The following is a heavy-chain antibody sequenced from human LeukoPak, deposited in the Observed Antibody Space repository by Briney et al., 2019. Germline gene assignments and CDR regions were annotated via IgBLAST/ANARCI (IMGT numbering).Heavy chain of an antibody. CDR3: ARPQGGYCSSTSCYADYFDY. D-gene: IGHD2-2*01. CDR2: ISYDGSNK. V-gene: IGHV3-30*03. J-gene: IGHJ4*02. CDR1: GFTFSSYG. Sequence: GGSLRLSCAASGFTFSSYGMHWVRQAPGKGLEWVAVISYDGSNKYYADSVKGRFASSRDSSKNTLYLQMNSLRADDTAVYYCARPQGGYCSSTSCYADYFDYWGQGTLVTVSS.